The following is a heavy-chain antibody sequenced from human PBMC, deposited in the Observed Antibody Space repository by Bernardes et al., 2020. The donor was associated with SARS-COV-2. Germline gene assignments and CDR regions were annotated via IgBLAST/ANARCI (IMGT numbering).Heavy chain of an antibody. CDR3: ATDYPCSSGFCYLDH. CDR1: GFVFSTFG. D-gene: IGHD3-22*01. J-gene: IGHJ4*03. V-gene: IGHV3-30*02. Sequence: GSLRLSCAAPGFVFSTFGLHWIRQAPGKGLEWVSFIWRDDGTYKYYADSVRGRFIISRDNSNNVLYLEMNNLRVEDTAVYYCATDYPCSSGFCYLDHWGQGTLVTVSS. CDR2: IWRDDGTYK.